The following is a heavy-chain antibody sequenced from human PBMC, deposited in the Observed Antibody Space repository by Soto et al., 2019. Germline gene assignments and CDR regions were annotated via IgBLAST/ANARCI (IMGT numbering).Heavy chain of an antibody. CDR1: GGSFSGYY. Sequence: SETLSLTCAVYGGSFSGYYWSWIRRPPGKGLEWIGEINHSGSTNYNPSLKSRVTISVDTSKNQFSLKLSSVTAADTAVYYCARGVARVGYMDVWGKGTTVTVSS. CDR2: INHSGST. J-gene: IGHJ6*03. CDR3: ARGVARVGYMDV. V-gene: IGHV4-34*01. D-gene: IGHD2-15*01.